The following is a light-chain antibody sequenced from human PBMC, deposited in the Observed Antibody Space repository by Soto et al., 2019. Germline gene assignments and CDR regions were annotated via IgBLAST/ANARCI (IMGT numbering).Light chain of an antibody. Sequence: ESVFPQSPATLSLSPWERTTLSCRASESVSRYLAWYQQKPGQAPRLLIYDASHRATVIPARFSGSGSGTDFTLTISGREPEAFAGYYGQQRSNGPPNTFVHETKLE. J-gene: IGKJ2*01. CDR1: ESVSRY. V-gene: IGKV3-11*01. CDR2: DAS. CDR3: QQRSNGPPNT.